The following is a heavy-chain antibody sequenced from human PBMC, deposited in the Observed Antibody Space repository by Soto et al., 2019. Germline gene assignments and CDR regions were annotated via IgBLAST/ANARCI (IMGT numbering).Heavy chain of an antibody. D-gene: IGHD3-10*01. CDR1: GGSISSSNW. V-gene: IGHV4-4*02. CDR2: IYHSGST. Sequence: SETLSLTCAVSGGSISSSNWWSWVRQPPGKGLEWIGEIYHSGSTNYNPSLKSRVTISVDKSKNQFSLKLSSVTASDTAVYYCSRYGGSDWFDPWGQGTLVTVSS. CDR3: SRYGGSDWFDP. J-gene: IGHJ5*02.